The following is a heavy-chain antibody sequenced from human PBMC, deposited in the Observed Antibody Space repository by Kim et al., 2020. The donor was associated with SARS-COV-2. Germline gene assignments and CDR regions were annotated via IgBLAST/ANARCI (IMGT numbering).Heavy chain of an antibody. CDR2: LRYSGSRT. D-gene: IGHD2-2*02. J-gene: IGHJ4*01. CDR1: GFMFSNYA. Sequence: GGSLRLSCAASGFMFSNYAMSWVRQAPGKGLEWVSALRYSGSRTYYADSVRGRFTISRDNSKNTLYLQMSTLRVENPAIYYCAKAAYCSSPSCYTFFDY. V-gene: IGHV3-23*01. CDR3: AKAAYCSSPSCYTFFDY.